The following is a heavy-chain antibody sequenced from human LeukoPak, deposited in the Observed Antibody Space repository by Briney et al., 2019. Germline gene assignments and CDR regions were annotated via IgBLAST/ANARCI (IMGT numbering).Heavy chain of an antibody. CDR1: GVTFSSPA. V-gene: IGHV3-48*03. CDR3: ARGTYSSGWFGEAGAFDI. Sequence: GGTLRLSCAVSGVTFSSPAMNWVRQASGKGLEWVSYISSRGSTIYYADSVKGRFTISRDNAKNSLYLQMNSPGAEDTAVYYCARGTYSSGWFGEAGAFDIWGQGTMVTVSS. J-gene: IGHJ3*02. CDR2: ISSRGSTI. D-gene: IGHD6-19*01.